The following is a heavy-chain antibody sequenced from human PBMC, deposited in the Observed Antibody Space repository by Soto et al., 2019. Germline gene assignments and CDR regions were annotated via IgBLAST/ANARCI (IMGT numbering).Heavy chain of an antibody. CDR3: AVVDSTGNWFDP. CDR1: GVSISSSDFY. D-gene: IGHD2-15*01. V-gene: IGHV4-39*01. CDR2: MYYSGST. J-gene: IGHJ5*02. Sequence: SETLSLTCTVSGVSISSSDFYLGWLRQTPGKGLEFIGSMYYSGSTYYNPSLKSRLTISVDTSKNQFTLKLTSVTAADTAVYYCAVVDSTGNWFDPWGEGALVTVSS.